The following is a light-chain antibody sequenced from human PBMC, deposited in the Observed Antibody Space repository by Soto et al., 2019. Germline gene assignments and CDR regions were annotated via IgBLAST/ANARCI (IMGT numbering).Light chain of an antibody. V-gene: IGKV3-11*01. CDR3: QQHSNWRRT. CDR1: QSVSSY. J-gene: IGKJ2*01. Sequence: EIVLTQSPATLSLSPGERATLSCRASQSVSSYLAWYQQKPGQAPRLLIYDASNRATGIPARFSGSGSGTDFTLTISSLEPEDFAVYYCQQHSNWRRTFGQGTKLEIK. CDR2: DAS.